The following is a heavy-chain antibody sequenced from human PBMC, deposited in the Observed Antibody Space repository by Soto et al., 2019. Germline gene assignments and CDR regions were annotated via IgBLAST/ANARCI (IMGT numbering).Heavy chain of an antibody. D-gene: IGHD3-9*01. CDR3: ARGFPYYDILTGYPAFDY. V-gene: IGHV3-20*01. J-gene: IGHJ4*02. CDR2: INWNGGST. CDR1: GFTFDDYG. Sequence: EVQLVESGGGVVRPGGSLRLSCAASGFTFDDYGMSWVRQAPGKGLEWVSGINWNGGSTGYADSVKGRFTISRDNAKNSLYLQMNSLRAEDTALYQSARGFPYYDILTGYPAFDYWGQGTLVTVSS.